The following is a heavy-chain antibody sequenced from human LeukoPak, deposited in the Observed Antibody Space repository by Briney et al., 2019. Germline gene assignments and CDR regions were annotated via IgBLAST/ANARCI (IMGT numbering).Heavy chain of an antibody. J-gene: IGHJ4*02. CDR3: ARVSGYSYGTYDY. Sequence: GASVKVSCKASGYTFTSYDINWVRQAAGQGLEWMGWMNPNSSNTGYAQKFQGRVTMTRNTSISTAYMELSSLRSEDTAVYHCARVSGYSYGTYDYWGQGTLVTVSS. CDR1: GYTFTSYD. V-gene: IGHV1-8*01. D-gene: IGHD5-18*01. CDR2: MNPNSSNT.